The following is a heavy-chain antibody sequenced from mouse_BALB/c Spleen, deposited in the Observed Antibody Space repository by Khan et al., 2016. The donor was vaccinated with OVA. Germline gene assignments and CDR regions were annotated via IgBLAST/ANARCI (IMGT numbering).Heavy chain of an antibody. CDR1: GYSITSGYA. D-gene: IGHD1-1*01. V-gene: IGHV3-2*02. J-gene: IGHJ2*01. CDR2: ISYSGGT. CDR3: ARGNYYGYYFDY. Sequence: VQLKESGPGLVKPSQSLSLTCTVTGYSITSGYAWNWIRQFPGNKLEWMGYISYSGGTSYNPSLKSRISITPDTSKNQFFLQLNSVTTEDTATYYCARGNYYGYYFDYWGQGTPLTVSS.